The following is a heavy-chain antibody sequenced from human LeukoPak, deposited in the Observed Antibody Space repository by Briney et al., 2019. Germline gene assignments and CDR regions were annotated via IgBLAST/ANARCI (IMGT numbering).Heavy chain of an antibody. J-gene: IGHJ6*03. CDR1: GFTFSDYY. CDR2: ITANARSK. CDR3: ARGPSSYFYMDV. Sequence: GGSLRLSCAASGFTFSDYYMSWIRQAPGKGLEYVSAITANARSKYHADSVRGRFTISRDNSKDTLYLQMGSLRPEDTAVYYCARGPSSYFYMDVWGKGTTVTISS. V-gene: IGHV3-64*02.